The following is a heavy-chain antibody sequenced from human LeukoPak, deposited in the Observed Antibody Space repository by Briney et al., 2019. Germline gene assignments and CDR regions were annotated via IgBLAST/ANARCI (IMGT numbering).Heavy chain of an antibody. Sequence: GRSLRLSCTASGFTFGDYAMTWVRQAPGKGLEWVSAISGSGGTTYYADSAKGRFTISRDNSKNTLYLQMNSLRADDTAVYFCAKDYYGSGSYLNYFDYWGQGTLVTVSS. CDR3: AKDYYGSGSYLNYFDY. D-gene: IGHD3-10*01. CDR2: ISGSGGTT. V-gene: IGHV3-23*01. J-gene: IGHJ4*02. CDR1: GFTFGDYA.